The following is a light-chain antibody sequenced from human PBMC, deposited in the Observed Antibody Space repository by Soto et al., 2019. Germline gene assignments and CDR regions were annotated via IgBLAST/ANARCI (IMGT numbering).Light chain of an antibody. CDR2: GAS. CDR3: QQYGTSPPGLT. J-gene: IGKJ4*01. CDR1: QSVSSSY. V-gene: IGKV3-20*01. Sequence: EIVWTQSPGTLSLSPGERATLSCRASQSVSSSYLAWYQQKPGQAPRPLIYGASSRATGIPDRFSGSGAGTDFTLTISRLEPDDFAVYYCQQYGTSPPGLTFGGGTKVDIK.